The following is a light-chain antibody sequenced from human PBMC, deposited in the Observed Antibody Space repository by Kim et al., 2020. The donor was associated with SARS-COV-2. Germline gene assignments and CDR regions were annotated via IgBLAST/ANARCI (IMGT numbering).Light chain of an antibody. CDR2: DVN. V-gene: IGLV2-11*01. CDR3: CSYAGTYSWV. J-gene: IGLJ3*02. CDR1: SSDVGGYNY. Sequence: GQSVTISCTGTSSDVGGYNYVSWYQQHPGKAPKVMIYDVNKRRPGVPDRFSGSKSGNTASLTISGLQADDEADYYCCSYAGTYSWVFGGGTKLTVL.